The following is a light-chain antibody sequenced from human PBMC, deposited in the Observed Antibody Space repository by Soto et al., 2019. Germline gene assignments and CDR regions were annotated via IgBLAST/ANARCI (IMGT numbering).Light chain of an antibody. CDR2: TND. J-gene: IGLJ2*01. Sequence: QSVLTQPPSASGTPGQRVTISCSGSSSNIGSNTVNWYQQVPGTAPKLLIYTNDQRPSGVPDRFSGSKSGTSASRAISGLQSEDEADYYCAEWDDSLSGVLFGGGTKLTVL. V-gene: IGLV1-44*01. CDR1: SSNIGSNT. CDR3: AEWDDSLSGVL.